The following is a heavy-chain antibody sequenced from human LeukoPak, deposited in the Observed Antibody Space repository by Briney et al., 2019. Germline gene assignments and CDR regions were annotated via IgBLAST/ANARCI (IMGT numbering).Heavy chain of an antibody. CDR2: IYYSGST. Sequence: PSETLSLTCTVSGGSISSYYWSWIRQPPGKGLEWIGYIYYSGSTNYNPSLRSRVTISVDTSKNQFSLKLSSVTAADTAVYYCARETSQKGAHYMDVWGKGTTVTISS. CDR1: GGSISSYY. D-gene: IGHD3-16*01. J-gene: IGHJ6*03. CDR3: ARETSQKGAHYMDV. V-gene: IGHV4-59*01.